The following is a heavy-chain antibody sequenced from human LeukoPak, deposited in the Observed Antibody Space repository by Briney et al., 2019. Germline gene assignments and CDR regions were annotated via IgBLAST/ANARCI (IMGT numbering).Heavy chain of an antibody. CDR3: ARVPHDYGTRGIDY. D-gene: IGHD4-17*01. CDR2: ISAYNGNT. CDR1: GYTFTSYG. Sequence: ASVTVSCKASGYTFTSYGITWVRQAPGQGLEWMGWISAYNGNTNYAQRLQGRLTMTIDTSTSTIYMELRSLRSDDTAVYYCARVPHDYGTRGIDYWGQGTLVTVSS. V-gene: IGHV1-18*01. J-gene: IGHJ4*02.